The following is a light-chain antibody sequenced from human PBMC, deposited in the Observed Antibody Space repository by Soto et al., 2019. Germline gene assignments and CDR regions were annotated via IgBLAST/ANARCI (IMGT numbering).Light chain of an antibody. CDR2: GAY. Sequence: EIVMTQSPATLSVSPGERATLSCRARQSVSSNLAWYQQKPGQAPRLLIYGAYTRATGIPASFSGSESGTECTLTINSLQSEAFAVYYCQQYNNWPTFGQGTKLEIK. CDR1: QSVSSN. V-gene: IGKV3-15*01. J-gene: IGKJ2*01. CDR3: QQYNNWPT.